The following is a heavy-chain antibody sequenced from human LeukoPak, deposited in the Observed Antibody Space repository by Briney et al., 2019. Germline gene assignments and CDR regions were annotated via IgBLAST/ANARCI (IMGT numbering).Heavy chain of an antibody. V-gene: IGHV4-34*01. Sequence: LKPSETLSLTCAVYGGSFSGYYWSWIRQPPGKGLEWIGEINHSGSTNYNPSLKSRVTISVDTSKNQFSLKLSSVTAADTAVYYCARDLGDGYLANDYWGQGTLVTVSS. CDR3: ARDLGDGYLANDY. J-gene: IGHJ4*02. D-gene: IGHD5-24*01. CDR1: GGSFSGYY. CDR2: INHSGST.